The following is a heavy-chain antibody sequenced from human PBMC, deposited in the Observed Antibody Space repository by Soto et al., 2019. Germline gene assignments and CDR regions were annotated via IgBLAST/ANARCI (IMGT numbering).Heavy chain of an antibody. CDR2: FDPEDGET. J-gene: IGHJ4*02. Sequence: ASVKVSCKASGYTLTELSMHWVRQAPGKGLEWMGGFDPEDGETIYAQKFQGRVTMTEDTSTDTAYMELSSLRSEDTAVYYCATGGVVGYCSSTSCYDYWGQGTLVTVSS. CDR3: ATGGVVGYCSSTSCYDY. D-gene: IGHD2-2*01. V-gene: IGHV1-24*01. CDR1: GYTLTELS.